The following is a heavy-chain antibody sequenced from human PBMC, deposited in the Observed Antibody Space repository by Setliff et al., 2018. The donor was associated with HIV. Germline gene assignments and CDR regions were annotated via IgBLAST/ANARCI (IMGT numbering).Heavy chain of an antibody. CDR1: GFTFSSYS. CDR3: ARPSPLGGDLTTPYDY. CDR2: ISSGSSYI. Sequence: GGSLRLSCAASGFTFSSYSMNWVRQAPGKGLEWVSSISSGSSYIYYAESVKGRFTISRDNAKNSLYLQMNSLRAEDTAVYYCARPSPLGGDLTTPYDYWGQGTLVTVSS. J-gene: IGHJ4*02. D-gene: IGHD3-16*01. V-gene: IGHV3-21*01.